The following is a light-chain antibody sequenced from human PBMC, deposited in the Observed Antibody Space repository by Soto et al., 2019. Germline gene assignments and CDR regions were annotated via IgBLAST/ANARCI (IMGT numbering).Light chain of an antibody. V-gene: IGKV1-39*01. CDR3: QQSYSTPPERT. CDR2: AAS. CDR1: QSISSY. J-gene: IGKJ1*01. Sequence: DIQMTQFPSSLSASVGDRVTIPCRSSQSISSYLNWYQQKPGKAPKLLIYAASSLQSGVPSRFSGSGSGTDFTLTISSLQPEDFATYYCQQSYSTPPERTFGQGTKVDIK.